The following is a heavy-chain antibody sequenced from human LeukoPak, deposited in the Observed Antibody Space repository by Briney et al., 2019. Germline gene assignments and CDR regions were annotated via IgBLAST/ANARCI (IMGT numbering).Heavy chain of an antibody. J-gene: IGHJ4*02. V-gene: IGHV3-21*06. Sequence: KTGGSLRLSCASSGFTFSYYTMNWVRQAPGKGLEWVSSISASSTYIYYSDSVKGRFTISRDNAKNSLYLQMNSLRAEDTAVYYCAKIQTTITPLDYWGQGTLVTVSS. CDR2: ISASSTYI. CDR3: AKIQTTITPLDY. D-gene: IGHD4-11*01. CDR1: GFTFSYYT.